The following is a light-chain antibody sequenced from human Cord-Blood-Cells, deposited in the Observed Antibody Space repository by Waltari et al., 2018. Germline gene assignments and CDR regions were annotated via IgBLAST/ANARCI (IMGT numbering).Light chain of an antibody. Sequence: DIQMTQSPSTLSASVGDRVTITCRASQSISSWWAWYQQKPGKAPKLLIYKASSLESGVPSRFSGSGSETEFTLTISSLQPDDFATYYCQQYNSYSRTFGQGTKVEIK. CDR2: KAS. V-gene: IGKV1-5*03. CDR3: QQYNSYSRT. J-gene: IGKJ1*01. CDR1: QSISSW.